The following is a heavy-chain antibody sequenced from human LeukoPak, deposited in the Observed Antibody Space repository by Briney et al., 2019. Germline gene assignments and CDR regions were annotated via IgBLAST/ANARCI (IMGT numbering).Heavy chain of an antibody. J-gene: IGHJ3*02. V-gene: IGHV3-9*01. CDR1: GFTFDNYA. D-gene: IGHD3-9*01. CDR2: ISWNSGNI. Sequence: GGSLRLSCAASGFTFDNYAMHWVRQAPGKGLEWVSGISWNSGNIGYADSVRGRFTISRDNSKNTLYLQMSSLRAEDTAVYHCAKRVVTGHDAFDIWGQGTMVTVSS. CDR3: AKRVVTGHDAFDI.